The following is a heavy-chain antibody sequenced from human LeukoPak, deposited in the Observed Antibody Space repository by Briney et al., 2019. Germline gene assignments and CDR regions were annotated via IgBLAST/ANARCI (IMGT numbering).Heavy chain of an antibody. CDR1: GYYISSGYY. CDR2: IYHSGST. J-gene: IGHJ4*02. D-gene: IGHD3-3*01. V-gene: IGHV4-38-2*02. Sequence: SDTLSLLCTVSGYYISSGYYWGWIRQPPGKGLEWIGGIYHSGSTYYNPSLKSRVTISVETSKNQFSLKLSSVTAADTAVYYCAVVGYDFLSGGQSKIDYWGQGTLVTVSS. CDR3: AVVGYDFLSGGQSKIDY.